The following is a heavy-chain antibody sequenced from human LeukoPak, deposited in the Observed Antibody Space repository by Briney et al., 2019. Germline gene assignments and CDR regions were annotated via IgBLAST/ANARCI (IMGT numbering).Heavy chain of an antibody. J-gene: IGHJ6*02. V-gene: IGHV4-59*08. CDR3: ARLHLGGYSYGYDYYYGMDV. CDR1: GGSISSYY. D-gene: IGHD5-18*01. Sequence: SETLSLTCTVSGGSISSYYWSWIRQPPGKGLEWIGYIYYSGSTNYNPSLKSRVTISVDTSKNQFSLKLSSVTVADTAVYYCARLHLGGYSYGYDYYYGMDVWGQGTTVAVSS. CDR2: IYYSGST.